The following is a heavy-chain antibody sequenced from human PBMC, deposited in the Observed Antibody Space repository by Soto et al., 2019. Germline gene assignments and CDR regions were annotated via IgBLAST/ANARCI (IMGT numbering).Heavy chain of an antibody. CDR2: ISYDGSNK. J-gene: IGHJ6*02. CDR1: GFTFSSYG. D-gene: IGHD6-19*01. V-gene: IGHV3-30*18. Sequence: GGSLRLSCAASGFTFSSYGMHWVRQAPGKGLEWVAVISYDGSNKYYADSVKGRFTISRDNSKNTLYLQMNSLRAEDTAVYYCAKQWLGWAIDVSGQGTTVTVSS. CDR3: AKQWLGWAIDV.